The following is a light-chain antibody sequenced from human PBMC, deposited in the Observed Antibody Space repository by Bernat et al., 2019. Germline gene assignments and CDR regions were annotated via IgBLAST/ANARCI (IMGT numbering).Light chain of an antibody. V-gene: IGLV2-14*03. CDR1: SSDVGVYNY. CDR3: SSLATSTTLV. J-gene: IGLJ2*01. Sequence: QSALTQPASVSGSPGQSITISCTGTSSDVGVYNYVSWHQQHPGKAPRLMIYAVSRRPSGVSNRISGSKSGNTASLTISGLQPEDEADYYCSSLATSTTLVFGGGTKLTVL. CDR2: AVS.